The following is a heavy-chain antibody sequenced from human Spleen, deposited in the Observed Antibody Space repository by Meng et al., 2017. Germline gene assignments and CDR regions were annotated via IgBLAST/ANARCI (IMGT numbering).Heavy chain of an antibody. Sequence: GESLKISCTGSGYNFNTYYIAWVRQTPGKGLQWMGMIHPGDSDTRYSPSFQGRVTISADRSVTAAYLQWRSLQASDTAIYYCARRRSDDYNFGSFDLWGQGTVVTVSS. D-gene: IGHD5-24*01. CDR2: IHPGDSDT. V-gene: IGHV5-51*01. J-gene: IGHJ4*03. CDR3: ARRRSDDYNFGSFDL. CDR1: GYNFNTYY.